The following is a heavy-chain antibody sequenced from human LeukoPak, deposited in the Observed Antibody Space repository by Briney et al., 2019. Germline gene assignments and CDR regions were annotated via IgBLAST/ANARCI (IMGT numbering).Heavy chain of an antibody. V-gene: IGHV3-53*01. CDR3: AGGLRSGLIDY. J-gene: IGHJ4*02. Sequence: GGSLRLSCAASEFTVNNNYMSWVRQAPGKGLEWVSTIYSAGSTNYADSVKGRFTISRDNSKNTMYPQMNSLRAEDTAVYYCAGGLRSGLIDYWGQGTLVTVSS. D-gene: IGHD4-17*01. CDR1: EFTVNNNY. CDR2: IYSAGST.